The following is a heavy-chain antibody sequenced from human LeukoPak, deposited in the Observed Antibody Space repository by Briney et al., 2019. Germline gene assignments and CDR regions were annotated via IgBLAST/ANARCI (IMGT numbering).Heavy chain of an antibody. Sequence: KPSETLSLTCSVSGGSIRSSSYYWGWIRQPPGKGLEWIGSIYYSGNTYYNPSLKSRVTISVDTSKNQVSLKLGSVTAADTAVYYCARGAGYCSSASCYTEGIDYWGQGTLVTVSS. D-gene: IGHD2-2*02. V-gene: IGHV4-39*07. J-gene: IGHJ4*02. CDR1: GGSIRSSSYY. CDR2: IYYSGNT. CDR3: ARGAGYCSSASCYTEGIDY.